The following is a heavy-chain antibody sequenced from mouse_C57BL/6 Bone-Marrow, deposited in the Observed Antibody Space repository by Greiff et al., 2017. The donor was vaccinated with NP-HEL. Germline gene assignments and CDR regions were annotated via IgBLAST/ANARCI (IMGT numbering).Heavy chain of an antibody. CDR2: INYDGSST. CDR1: GYTFTDYY. CDR3: AREGGLRRRTYAMDY. J-gene: IGHJ4*01. V-gene: IGHV5-16*01. D-gene: IGHD2-4*01. Sequence: VKPGASVKISCKASGYTFTDYYMAWVRQVPEKGLEWVANINYDGSSTYYLDSLKSRFIISRDNAKNILYLQMSSLKSEDTATYYCAREGGLRRRTYAMDYWGQGTSVTVSS.